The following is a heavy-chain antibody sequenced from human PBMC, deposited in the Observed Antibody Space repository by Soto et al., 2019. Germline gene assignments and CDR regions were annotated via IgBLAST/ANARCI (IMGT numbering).Heavy chain of an antibody. V-gene: IGHV3-30*18. CDR3: ANGGQWEPIDY. D-gene: IGHD1-26*01. J-gene: IGHJ4*02. CDR1: GFTFSSYG. CDR2: ISYDGSNK. Sequence: QVQLVESGGGVVQPGRSLRLSCAASGFTFSSYGMHWVRQAPGKGLEWVAVISYDGSNKYYADSVQGRFTISRDNSKNTLYLQMNSLRAEDTAVYYCANGGQWEPIDYWGQGTLVTVSS.